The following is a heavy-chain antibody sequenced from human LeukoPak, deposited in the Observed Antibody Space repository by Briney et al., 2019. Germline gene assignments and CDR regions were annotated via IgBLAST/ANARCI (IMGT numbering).Heavy chain of an antibody. CDR1: GYTFTGYY. CDR3: ARPNYDFWSGYPNWFDP. CDR2: INPNSGGT. D-gene: IGHD3-3*01. V-gene: IGHV1-2*02. J-gene: IGHJ5*02. Sequence: ASVTVSCKASGYTFTGYYMHWARQAPGQGLEWMGWINPNSGGTNYAQKFQGRVTMTRDTSISTAYMELSRLRSDDTAVYYCARPNYDFWSGYPNWFDPWGQGTLVTVSS.